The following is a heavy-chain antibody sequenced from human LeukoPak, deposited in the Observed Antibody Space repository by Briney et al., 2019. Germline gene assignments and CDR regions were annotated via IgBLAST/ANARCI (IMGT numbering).Heavy chain of an antibody. D-gene: IGHD6-13*01. V-gene: IGHV4-34*01. CDR2: INHSGST. J-gene: IGHJ5*02. CDR1: GGSFSGYY. Sequence: SETLSLTCAVYGGSFSGYYWSWIRQPPGKGLEWIGEINHSGSTNYDPSLKSRVTISVDTSKNQFSLKLSSVTAADTAVYYCARGRRNSSSWYRDRGWFDPWGQGTLVTVSS. CDR3: ARGRRNSSSWYRDRGWFDP.